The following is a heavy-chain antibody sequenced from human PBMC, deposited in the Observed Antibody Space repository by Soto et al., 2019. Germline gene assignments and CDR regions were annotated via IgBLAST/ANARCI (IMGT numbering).Heavy chain of an antibody. J-gene: IGHJ4*02. D-gene: IGHD4-17*01. CDR2: INSDGSST. CDR3: ARASPGATVTKL. Sequence: LRLSCAASGFTFSSYWMHWVRQAPGKGLVWVSRINSDGSSTSYADSVKGRFTISRDNAKNTLYLQMNSLRAEDTAVYYCARASPGATVTKLWGQGTLVTVSS. CDR1: GFTFSSYW. V-gene: IGHV3-74*01.